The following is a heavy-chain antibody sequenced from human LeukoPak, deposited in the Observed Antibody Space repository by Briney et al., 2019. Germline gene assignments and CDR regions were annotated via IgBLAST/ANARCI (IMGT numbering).Heavy chain of an antibody. CDR3: ARPAYYYNSREDAFDF. Sequence: GGSLRLSCAAAGFTFSTYAMSWVRQAPGKGLEWVSVIVGSGGSTYYADSVKGRFTISRDNSKNTLYLQMNSLRAEDTAVYYCARPAYYYNSREDAFDFWGQGTMVTVSS. CDR1: GFTFSTYA. J-gene: IGHJ3*01. CDR2: IVGSGGST. D-gene: IGHD3-22*01. V-gene: IGHV3-23*01.